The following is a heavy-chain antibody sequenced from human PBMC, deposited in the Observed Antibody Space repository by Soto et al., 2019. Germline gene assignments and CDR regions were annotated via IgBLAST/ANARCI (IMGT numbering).Heavy chain of an antibody. Sequence: QVQLVQSGAEVKKPGASVKVSCKASGYTFTSYGISWVRQAPGQGLEWMGWISAYNGNTNYAQKLQGRVTMTTDTSTSTAYTELRSLRSEDTAVYYWARDRGAYGMDVWGQGTTVTVSS. CDR1: GYTFTSYG. V-gene: IGHV1-18*01. CDR3: ARDRGAYGMDV. J-gene: IGHJ6*02. CDR2: ISAYNGNT.